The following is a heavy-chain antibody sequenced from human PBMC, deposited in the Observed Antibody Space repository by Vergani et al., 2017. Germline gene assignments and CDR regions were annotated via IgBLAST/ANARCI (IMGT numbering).Heavy chain of an antibody. V-gene: IGHV1-69*08. CDR2: IIPSLATT. D-gene: IGHD2-2*01. CDR3: ARDPAVPAAMGIDY. J-gene: IGHJ4*02. CDR1: GYTFTDFF. Sequence: QVQLVQSGSEVKKPGASVKVSCLVSGYTFTDFFLAWVRQIPGERPEWMGSIIPSLATTIYAQKFQGRVTITADESTSTAYMELSRLRSDDTAVYYCARDPAVPAAMGIDYWGQGTLVTVSS.